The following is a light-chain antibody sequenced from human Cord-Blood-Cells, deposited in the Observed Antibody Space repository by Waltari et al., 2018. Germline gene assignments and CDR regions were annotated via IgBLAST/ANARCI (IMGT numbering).Light chain of an antibody. V-gene: IGKV1-39*01. Sequence: DIQMTQSPSSLSASVGDRVTITCRASQSISSYLNWYQQKPGKVPKLLIYAASSLQSGVPSRFSGSGSVTDFTHTISSQQPEDFATYYCQQSYSTPITFGQGTRLEIK. CDR3: QQSYSTPIT. J-gene: IGKJ5*01. CDR1: QSISSY. CDR2: AAS.